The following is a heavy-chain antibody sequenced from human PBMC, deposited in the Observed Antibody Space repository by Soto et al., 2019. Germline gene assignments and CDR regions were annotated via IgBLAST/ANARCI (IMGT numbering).Heavy chain of an antibody. CDR2: IYHSGST. Sequence: QLQLQESGSGLVRPSQTLSLTCAVSGGSISSGGYSWNWIRQPPGKGLEWIGYIYHSGSTRYNPSLTSRLTISVDKSKNQFPLKLTSVTAADTAVYYCARDQLEGKWFDPWGQGTLVTVSS. V-gene: IGHV4-30-2*01. CDR1: GGSISSGGYS. CDR3: ARDQLEGKWFDP. D-gene: IGHD1-1*01. J-gene: IGHJ5*02.